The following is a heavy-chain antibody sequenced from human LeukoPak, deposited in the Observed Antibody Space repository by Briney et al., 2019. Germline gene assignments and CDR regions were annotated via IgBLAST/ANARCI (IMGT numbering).Heavy chain of an antibody. CDR1: GFTFSTYG. V-gene: IGHV3-21*01. D-gene: IGHD3-22*01. CDR2: ISSSSSYI. Sequence: GGSLRLSCAASGFTFSTYGMHWVRQVPGKGLEWVSSISSSSSYIYYADSVKGRFTISRDNAKNSLYLQMNSLRAEDTAVYYCARDPDYYDSSGPTDYWGQGTLVTVSS. J-gene: IGHJ4*02. CDR3: ARDPDYYDSSGPTDY.